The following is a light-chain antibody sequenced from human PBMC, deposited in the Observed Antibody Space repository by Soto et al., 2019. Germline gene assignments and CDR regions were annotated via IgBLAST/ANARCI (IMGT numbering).Light chain of an antibody. J-gene: IGKJ1*01. Sequence: EIVLTQSPGTLSLSPGERATLSCRASQSVSSSYLAWYQQKPGQAPRLLIYGASSRATGIPDRFSGSGSGTDFTLTISRLEPEDFAVDYCQHYGSSPRTCGQGTKVEIK. V-gene: IGKV3-20*01. CDR2: GAS. CDR1: QSVSSSY. CDR3: QHYGSSPRT.